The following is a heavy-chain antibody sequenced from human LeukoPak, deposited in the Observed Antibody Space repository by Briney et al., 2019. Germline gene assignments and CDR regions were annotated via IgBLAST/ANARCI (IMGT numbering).Heavy chain of an antibody. CDR3: ARGFSGYYGSGSSFDY. J-gene: IGHJ4*02. CDR2: IYYSGST. CDR1: GGSISSSSYY. V-gene: IGHV4-39*07. D-gene: IGHD3-10*01. Sequence: SETLSITCTVSGGSISSSSYYWGWIRQPPGKGLEWIGSIYYSGSTYYNPSLKSRVTISVDTSKNQFSLKLSSVTAADTAVYYCARGFSGYYGSGSSFDYWGQGTLVTVSS.